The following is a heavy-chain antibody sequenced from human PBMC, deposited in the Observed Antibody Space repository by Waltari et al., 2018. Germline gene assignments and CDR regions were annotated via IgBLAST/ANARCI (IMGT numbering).Heavy chain of an antibody. CDR3: ARRTGAGGTLDY. Sequence: QITLQESGPTLVKPTETLTLTCTFSGFSLITTGAGVGWIRQPPGKALEWLAIVYGDDDQRYSPSLRTRLTITKDTSINQVVLTVTNVDPVDTATYYCARRTGAGGTLDYWGQGILVTVSS. J-gene: IGHJ4*02. V-gene: IGHV2-5*02. CDR2: VYGDDDQ. D-gene: IGHD1-26*01. CDR1: GFSLITTGAG.